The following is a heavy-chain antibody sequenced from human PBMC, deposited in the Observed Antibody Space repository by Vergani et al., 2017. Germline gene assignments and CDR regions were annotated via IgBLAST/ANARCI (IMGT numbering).Heavy chain of an antibody. CDR2: IHPADSDT. J-gene: IGHJ4*02. CDR1: GYSFTNYW. D-gene: IGHD3-22*01. V-gene: IGHV5-51*01. CDR3: ARLYGGDSSGSKYFDY. Sequence: EVQLVQSGAEVKKPGEPLKISCQISGYSFTNYWIGWVRQMPGKGLEWMGIIHPADSDTRYSPSFQGQVTISVDKSISTAYLQRSSLRASDSAMYYCARLYGGDSSGSKYFDYWGQGTLVTVSS.